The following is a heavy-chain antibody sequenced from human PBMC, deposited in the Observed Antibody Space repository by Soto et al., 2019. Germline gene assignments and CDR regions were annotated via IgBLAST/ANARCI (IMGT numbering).Heavy chain of an antibody. D-gene: IGHD3-10*01. CDR3: AREVPQFALGMDV. CDR1: GGTFSSYA. J-gene: IGHJ6*02. CDR2: IIPIFGTA. Sequence: SVKVSCKASGGTFSSYAISWVRQAPGQGLEWMGGIIPIFGTANYAQKFQGRVTITADKSTSTAYMELSSLRSEDTAVYYCAREVPQFALGMDVWGQGTTVTVSS. V-gene: IGHV1-69*06.